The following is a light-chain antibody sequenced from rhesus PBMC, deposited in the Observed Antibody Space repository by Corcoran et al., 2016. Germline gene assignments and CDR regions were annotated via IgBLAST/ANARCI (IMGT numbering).Light chain of an antibody. V-gene: IGLV2-32*01. J-gene: IGLJ1*01. CDR2: GVS. Sequence: QAALTQPRSVSGSPGQSVTISCTGPSSDIGGYNYVSWYQQHPGTALKLMIYGVSRRPSGVSDRFSGSKSGNTSSLTISGLQAEDEADYYCCSYAGNYSYIFGVGTRLTVL. CDR3: CSYAGNYSYI. CDR1: SSDIGGYNY.